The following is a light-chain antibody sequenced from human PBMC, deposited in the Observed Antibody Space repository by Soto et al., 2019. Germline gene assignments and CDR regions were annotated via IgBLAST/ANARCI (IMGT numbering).Light chain of an antibody. J-gene: IGKJ2*01. V-gene: IGKV1-13*02. CDR1: QAISIN. CDR2: GAS. CDR3: QQLHSYPYT. Sequence: AIQLTQSPSSLSASVGDRVTITCRASQAISINLAWYHQIPGKAPKVLISGASGVQTGVPSEFSGSGSGTDFTLTISRLQPEHFATYYCQQLHSYPYTFGQGTKLEI.